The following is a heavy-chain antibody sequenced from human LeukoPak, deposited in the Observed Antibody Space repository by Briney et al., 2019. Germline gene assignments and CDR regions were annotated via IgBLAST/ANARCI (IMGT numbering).Heavy chain of an antibody. CDR3: ARAGTTVVTLYYYYGMDV. V-gene: IGHV3-53*05. D-gene: IGHD4-17*01. CDR2: IYSGGST. Sequence: GGSLRLSCAASGFTVSSNSMNWVRQAPGKGLQWVSVIYSGGSTYYADSVKGRFTIPRDNSKNTLYLQMNSLRAEDTAVYYCARAGTTVVTLYYYYGMDVWGQGTTVTVSS. J-gene: IGHJ6*02. CDR1: GFTVSSNS.